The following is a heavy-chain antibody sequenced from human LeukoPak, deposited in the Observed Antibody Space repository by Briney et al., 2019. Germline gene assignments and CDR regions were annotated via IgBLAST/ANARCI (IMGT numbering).Heavy chain of an antibody. J-gene: IGHJ4*02. CDR3: ARDMTITGADDY. V-gene: IGHV3-7*01. Sequence: PGGSLRLSCVASGFPFSSYWMTWVRQAPGKGLEWVANIKQDGSKKSYVDSVKGRFTISRDNAKNSLYLQMNSLRAEDTAIYYCARDMTITGADDYWGQGTLVTVSS. D-gene: IGHD6-13*01. CDR1: GFPFSSYW. CDR2: IKQDGSKK.